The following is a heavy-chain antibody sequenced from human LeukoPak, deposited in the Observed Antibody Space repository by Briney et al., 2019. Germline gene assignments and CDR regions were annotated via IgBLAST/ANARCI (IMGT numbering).Heavy chain of an antibody. V-gene: IGHV1-2*02. CDR1: GYTFTGYY. CDR2: VNPNSGDT. J-gene: IGHJ5*01. CDR3: ARASGSYWLFDS. Sequence: GASVKVSCKASGYTFTGYYLHWVRQAPGQGLEWMGCVNPNSGDTNYAQKFQGSVTMTRDTYLSTVRMELSRLRSDDTAVYYCARASGSYWLFDSWGQGTLVTVSS. D-gene: IGHD1-26*01.